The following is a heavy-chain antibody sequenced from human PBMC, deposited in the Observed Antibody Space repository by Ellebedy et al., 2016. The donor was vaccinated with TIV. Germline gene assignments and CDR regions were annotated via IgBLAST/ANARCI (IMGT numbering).Heavy chain of an antibody. D-gene: IGHD2-2*01. CDR1: GFTFSSYA. Sequence: GESLKISCAASGFTFSSYAMSWVRQAPGKGLEWVSVIYSGGNTNYADSVKGRFTISRDNSKNTVYLQMNSLRAEDTAVYYCARDRYQLSRIFDYWGQGTLVTVSS. V-gene: IGHV3-53*01. J-gene: IGHJ4*02. CDR3: ARDRYQLSRIFDY. CDR2: IYSGGNT.